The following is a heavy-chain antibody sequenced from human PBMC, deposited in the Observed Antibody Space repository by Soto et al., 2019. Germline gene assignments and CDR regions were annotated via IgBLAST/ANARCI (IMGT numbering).Heavy chain of an antibody. CDR2: ISGSGGST. D-gene: IGHD2-8*01. Sequence: PGGSLRLSCAASGFTFSSYAMSWVRQAPGKGLEWVSAISGSGGSTYYADSVKGRFTISRDNSKNTLYLQMNSLRAEDTAVYYCAKDSWDIVLMVSGKPDAFDIWGQGTMVTVSS. J-gene: IGHJ3*02. CDR3: AKDSWDIVLMVSGKPDAFDI. CDR1: GFTFSSYA. V-gene: IGHV3-23*01.